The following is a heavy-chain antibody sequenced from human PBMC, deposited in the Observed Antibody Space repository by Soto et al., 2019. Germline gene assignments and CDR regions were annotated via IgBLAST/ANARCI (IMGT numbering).Heavy chain of an antibody. Sequence: ASETLSLTCTVSGGSISSGDYYWSWIRQPPGKGLEWIGYIYYSGSTYYNPSLKSRVTISVDKSKNQFSLKLSSVTAADTAVYYCARANYYDSLVWFDPWGQGTLVTVSS. CDR1: GGSISSGDYY. D-gene: IGHD3-22*01. CDR3: ARANYYDSLVWFDP. V-gene: IGHV4-30-4*01. J-gene: IGHJ5*02. CDR2: IYYSGST.